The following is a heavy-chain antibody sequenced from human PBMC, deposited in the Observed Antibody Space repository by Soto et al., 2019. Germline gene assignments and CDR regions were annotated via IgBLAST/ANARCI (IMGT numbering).Heavy chain of an antibody. V-gene: IGHV3-11*06. CDR1: EFTFSDYY. CDR2: ISSSSSYT. J-gene: IGHJ6*02. Sequence: GGSLRLSCAASEFTFSDYYMSWIRQAPGKGLEWVSYISSSSSYTNYADSVKGRFTISRDNAKNSLYLQMNSLRAEDTAVYYCARVPYYFASGTDYGMDVWGQGTTVTVSS. CDR3: ARVPYYFASGTDYGMDV. D-gene: IGHD3-10*01.